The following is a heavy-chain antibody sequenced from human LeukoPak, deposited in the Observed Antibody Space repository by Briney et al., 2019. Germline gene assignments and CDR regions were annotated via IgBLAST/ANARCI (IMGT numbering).Heavy chain of an antibody. CDR2: INPNNGGT. Sequence: ASVKVSCKASGYTFTGYYMHWVRQAPGQGLEWMGWINPNNGGTNYAQKFQGRVTVTRDTSISTAYMELSRLRSDDTAVYYCARDGGYCSSTSCYPENWFDPWGQGTLVTVSS. V-gene: IGHV1-2*02. D-gene: IGHD2-2*01. J-gene: IGHJ5*02. CDR3: ARDGGYCSSTSCYPENWFDP. CDR1: GYTFTGYY.